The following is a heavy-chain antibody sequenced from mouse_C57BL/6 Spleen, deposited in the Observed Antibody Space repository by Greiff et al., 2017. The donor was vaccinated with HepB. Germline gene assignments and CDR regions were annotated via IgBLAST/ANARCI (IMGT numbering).Heavy chain of an antibody. J-gene: IGHJ4*01. CDR2: IDPETGGT. Sequence: QVQLKQSGAELVRPGASVTLSCKASGYTFTDYEMHWVKQTPVHGLEWIGAIDPETGGTAYNQKFKGKAILTADKSSSTAYMELRSLTSEDSAVYYCTREGNYVYAMDYWGQGTSVTVSS. D-gene: IGHD1-1*02. V-gene: IGHV1-15*01. CDR3: TREGNYVYAMDY. CDR1: GYTFTDYE.